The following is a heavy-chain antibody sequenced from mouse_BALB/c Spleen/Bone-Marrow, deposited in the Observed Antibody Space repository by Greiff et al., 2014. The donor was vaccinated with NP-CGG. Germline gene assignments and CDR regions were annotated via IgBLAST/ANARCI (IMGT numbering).Heavy chain of an antibody. D-gene: IGHD1-1*01. CDR1: GYTFTDYA. CDR2: ISSSYGDA. Sequence: QVQLQQPGAELVRPGVSVKTSCKGSGYTFTDYAMHWVKQSHAKSLEWIGIISSSYGDATYNQKFKGKATMTVDKSSNTAYMELARLTSEDSAIYYCARGLSYYYGTSYYFDYWGQGTTLTVSS. J-gene: IGHJ2*01. V-gene: IGHV1S137*01. CDR3: ARGLSYYYGTSYYFDY.